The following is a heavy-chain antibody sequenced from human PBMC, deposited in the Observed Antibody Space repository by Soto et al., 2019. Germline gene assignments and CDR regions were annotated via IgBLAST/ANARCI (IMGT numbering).Heavy chain of an antibody. J-gene: IGHJ3*02. Sequence: ASVKVSCKASGYTLTSYDINWVRQATGQGLEWMGWMNPNSGSTGYAQKFQGRVTMTRNTSISTAYMELSSLRSEDTAVYYCATSYAYDFWSGYYFYPTINAFDIWGQGTMVTVSS. CDR3: ATSYAYDFWSGYYFYPTINAFDI. CDR2: MNPNSGST. CDR1: GYTLTSYD. V-gene: IGHV1-8*01. D-gene: IGHD3-3*01.